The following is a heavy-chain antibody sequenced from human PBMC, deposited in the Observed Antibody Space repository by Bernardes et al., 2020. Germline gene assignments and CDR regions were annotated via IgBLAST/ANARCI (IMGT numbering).Heavy chain of an antibody. CDR2: ISSSSSYI. D-gene: IGHD5-12*01. J-gene: IGHJ5*02. Sequence: GGSLRLSCAASGFTFSSYSMNWVRQAPGKGLEWVSSISSSSSYIYYADSVKGRFTISRDNAKNSLYLQMNSLRAEDTAVYYCARDLLPYSGRGNWFDPWGQGTLVTVSS. CDR1: GFTFSSYS. V-gene: IGHV3-21*01. CDR3: ARDLLPYSGRGNWFDP.